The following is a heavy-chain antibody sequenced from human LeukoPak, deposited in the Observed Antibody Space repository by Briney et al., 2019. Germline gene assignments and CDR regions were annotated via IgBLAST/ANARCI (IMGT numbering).Heavy chain of an antibody. Sequence: PGGSLRLSCAASEFTFSNYAMSWVRQAPGKGLEWVSAISGSGDSTYYADSVRGRFTISRDNAKNSLYLQMNSLRAEDTAVYYCARTGRSSSGAYYWGQGTLVTVSS. V-gene: IGHV3-23*01. CDR3: ARTGRSSSGAYY. CDR2: ISGSGDST. D-gene: IGHD1-1*01. CDR1: EFTFSNYA. J-gene: IGHJ4*02.